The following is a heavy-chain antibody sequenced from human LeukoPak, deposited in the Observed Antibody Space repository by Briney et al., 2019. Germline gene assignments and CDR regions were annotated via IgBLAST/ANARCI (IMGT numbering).Heavy chain of an antibody. D-gene: IGHD3-10*01. CDR1: GGSFSGYY. Sequence: SETLSLTCAVYGGSFSGYYWSWIRQPPGKGLEWIGEINHSGSTNYNPSLKSRVTISVDTSKNQFSLRLSSVTAADTAVYYCARGRRELKYGPDYWGQGTLVTVSS. CDR2: INHSGST. CDR3: ARGRRELKYGPDY. V-gene: IGHV4-34*01. J-gene: IGHJ4*02.